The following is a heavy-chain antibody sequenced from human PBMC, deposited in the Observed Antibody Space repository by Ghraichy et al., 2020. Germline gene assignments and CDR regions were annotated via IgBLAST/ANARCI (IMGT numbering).Heavy chain of an antibody. Sequence: GGSLRLSCAASGFTFSSYSMNWVRQAPGKGLEWVSYISSSSSTIYYADSVKGRFTISRDNAKNSLYLQMNSLRDEDTAVYYCASNRITMVRGVIVYYYYMDFWGKGTTVTVSS. D-gene: IGHD3-10*01. CDR2: ISSSSSTI. CDR3: ASNRITMVRGVIVYYYYMDF. CDR1: GFTFSSYS. J-gene: IGHJ6*03. V-gene: IGHV3-48*02.